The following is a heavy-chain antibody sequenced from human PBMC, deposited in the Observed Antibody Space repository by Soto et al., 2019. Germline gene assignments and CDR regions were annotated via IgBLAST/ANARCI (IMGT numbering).Heavy chain of an antibody. CDR2: ISAYNGNT. J-gene: IGHJ4*02. V-gene: IGHV1-18*01. CDR3: ARDLAVGLVDY. CDR1: GYTFTSYG. Sequence: QVQLVQSGAEVKKPGASVKVSCKASGYTFTSYGISWVRQAPGQGLEWMGWISAYNGNTKSAQKLPGRVTMTTDTSTSTASMELRSLRSDDTAVYYCARDLAVGLVDYWGQGTLVTVSS. D-gene: IGHD6-19*01.